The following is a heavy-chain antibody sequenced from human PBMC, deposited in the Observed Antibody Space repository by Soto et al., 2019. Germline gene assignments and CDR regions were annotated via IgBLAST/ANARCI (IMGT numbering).Heavy chain of an antibody. D-gene: IGHD2-15*01. CDR1: GFTFRTYT. CDR2: IRGFSPYT. J-gene: IGHJ6*02. CDR3: ARDRGYDAHDYYYNAMDV. V-gene: IGHV3-21*01. Sequence: GGSLRLSCVDSGFTFRTYTMNWVRQAPGKGLEWVSGIRGFSPYTFYAESVKGRFTISRGNAKNSLYLQMNSLGVEDTAVYYCARDRGYDAHDYYYNAMDVWGQGTTVTVSS.